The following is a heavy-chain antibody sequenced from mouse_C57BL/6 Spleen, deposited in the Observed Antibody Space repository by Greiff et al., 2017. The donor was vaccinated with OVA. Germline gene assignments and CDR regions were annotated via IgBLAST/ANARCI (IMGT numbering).Heavy chain of an antibody. CDR1: GFTFSDYG. V-gene: IGHV5-15*01. CDR3: ARQYYGSSYGGYYYAMDY. CDR2: ISNLAYSI. J-gene: IGHJ4*01. Sequence: EVMLVESGGGLVQPGGSLKLSCAASGFTFSDYGMAWVRQAPRKGPEWVAFISNLAYSIYYADTVTGRFTISRENAKNTLYLEMSSLRSEDTAMYYCARQYYGSSYGGYYYAMDYWGQGTSVTVSS. D-gene: IGHD1-1*01.